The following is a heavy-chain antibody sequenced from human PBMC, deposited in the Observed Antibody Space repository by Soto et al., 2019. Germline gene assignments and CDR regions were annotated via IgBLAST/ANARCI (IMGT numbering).Heavy chain of an antibody. CDR2: IIPLSETT. CDR1: GGTFSSYA. J-gene: IGHJ6*02. CDR3: ARSQGSSTSLEIYDYYYYGMDV. V-gene: IGHV1-69*01. D-gene: IGHD2-2*01. Sequence: QVQLVQSGAEVTKPGSSVKVSCKASGGTFSSYAISWVRQAPGQGLEWMGGIIPLSETTNYAQKFQGRVTTTADESKSTAYMELSSLRAEDTAVYYCARSQGSSTSLEIYDYYYYGMDVWGQGTTVTVSS.